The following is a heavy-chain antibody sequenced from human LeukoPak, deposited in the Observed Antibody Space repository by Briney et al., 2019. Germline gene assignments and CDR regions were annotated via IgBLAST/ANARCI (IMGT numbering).Heavy chain of an antibody. V-gene: IGHV1-18*01. CDR1: GYTFTSYG. CDR2: ISAYNGNT. CDR3: ARGIVKAYYFDY. D-gene: IGHD3-16*02. Sequence: ASVKVTCKASGYTFTSYGISWVRQAPAQGLEWMGWISAYNGNTNYAQKLQGRVTMTTDTSTSTAYMELRSLRSDDTAVYYCARGIVKAYYFDYWGQGTLVTVSS. J-gene: IGHJ4*02.